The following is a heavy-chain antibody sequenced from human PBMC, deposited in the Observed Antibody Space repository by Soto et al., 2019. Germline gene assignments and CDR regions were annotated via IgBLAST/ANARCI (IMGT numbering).Heavy chain of an antibody. Sequence: QVQLVESGGGVVQPGRSLRLSCAASGFTFSSYGMHWVRQAPGKGLEWVAVISYDGSNKYYADSVKGRFTISRDNSKNTLYLQMNSLRAEDTAVYYCAKIAREPPGYWGQGTLVTVSS. J-gene: IGHJ4*02. V-gene: IGHV3-30*18. CDR1: GFTFSSYG. D-gene: IGHD1-26*01. CDR2: ISYDGSNK. CDR3: AKIAREPPGY.